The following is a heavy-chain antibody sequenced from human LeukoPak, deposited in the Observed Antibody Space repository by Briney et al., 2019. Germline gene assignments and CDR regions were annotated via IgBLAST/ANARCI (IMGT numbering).Heavy chain of an antibody. CDR1: GYTFTSYD. J-gene: IGHJ6*03. CDR3: ARRAVGNSYYSYMDV. V-gene: IGHV1-8*01. Sequence: ASVKVSCKASGYTFTSYDINWVRQATGQGLEWMGWMNPNSGNTGYAQKFQGRVTITSNTSISTAYMDLTSLRSEDTAVYYCARRAVGNSYYSYMDVWGKGTTVTVSS. CDR2: MNPNSGNT. D-gene: IGHD6-19*01.